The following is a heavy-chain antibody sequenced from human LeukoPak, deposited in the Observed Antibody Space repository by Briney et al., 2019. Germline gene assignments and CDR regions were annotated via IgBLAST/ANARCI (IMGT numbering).Heavy chain of an antibody. V-gene: IGHV3-7*01. CDR2: IKQDGSEK. J-gene: IGHJ4*02. Sequence: GGSLRLSCAASGFTFSSFWMSWVRQAPGKGLEWVANIKQDGSEKYHVDSVKGRFTISRDNAKNSLYLQMNSLRAEDTAVYYCAREGGTAMVFDYWGQGTLVTVSS. D-gene: IGHD5-18*01. CDR1: GFTFSSFW. CDR3: AREGGTAMVFDY.